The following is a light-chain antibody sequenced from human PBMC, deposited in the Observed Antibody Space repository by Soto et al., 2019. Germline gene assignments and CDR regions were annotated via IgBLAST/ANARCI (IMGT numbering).Light chain of an antibody. V-gene: IGKV1D-12*01. CDR2: AAS. CDR1: QDLSSW. Sequence: DIHMTQSPSSVSASVGDRVIITCRARQDLSSWLAWYQQKPGEAPKLLIFAASRLHSGVPSRFSGSGSGTDFTLTISSLQPEDFATSYCQQADSFPLTSGGGTKVDI. CDR3: QQADSFPLT. J-gene: IGKJ4*01.